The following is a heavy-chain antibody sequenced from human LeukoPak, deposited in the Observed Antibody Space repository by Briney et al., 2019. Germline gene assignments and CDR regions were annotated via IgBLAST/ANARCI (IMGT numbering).Heavy chain of an antibody. J-gene: IGHJ5*02. D-gene: IGHD5-12*01. Sequence: SETLSLTCSVSGDSIAAPSYYWAWIRQPPGKGLEWIASIYYSGNTNYDPSLQSRVIISVDTSKNQFSLSLSSVTAADTAVYYCARQIRYTYDPNWFHPWGQGTLVTVSS. CDR2: IYYSGNT. CDR1: GDSIAAPSYY. V-gene: IGHV4-39*01. CDR3: ARQIRYTYDPNWFHP.